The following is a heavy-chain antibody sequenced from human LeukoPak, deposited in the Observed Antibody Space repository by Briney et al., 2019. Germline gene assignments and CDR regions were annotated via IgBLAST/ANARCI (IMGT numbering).Heavy chain of an antibody. CDR1: GFTFSSYA. Sequence: GGSLRLSCAASGFTFSSYAMSWVRQAPGKGLDWVSSISSSGSYIYYADSVRGRFTISRDNAKNSLYLQMNSLRAEDTAVYYCARGTTVTPRVPDYWGQGTLVTVSS. CDR3: ARGTTVTPRVPDY. CDR2: ISSSGSYI. D-gene: IGHD4-17*01. V-gene: IGHV3-21*01. J-gene: IGHJ4*02.